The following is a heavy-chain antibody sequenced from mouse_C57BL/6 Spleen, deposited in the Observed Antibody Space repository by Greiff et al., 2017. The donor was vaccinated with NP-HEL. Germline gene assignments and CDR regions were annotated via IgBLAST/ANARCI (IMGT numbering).Heavy chain of an antibody. V-gene: IGHV1-72*01. CDR2: IDPNRGCT. Sequence: VQLQQPGAELVKPGASVKLSCKASGYTFTSYWMHWVKQRPGRGLEWIGRIDPNRGCTKYNEKFKSKATLTVDKPSSTAYMQLIRLTSEELAVYYCARAGITTVVTPSWYAYWGKGALVTVST. J-gene: IGHJ3*01. CDR3: ARAGITTVVTPSWYAY. D-gene: IGHD1-1*01. CDR1: GYTFTSYW.